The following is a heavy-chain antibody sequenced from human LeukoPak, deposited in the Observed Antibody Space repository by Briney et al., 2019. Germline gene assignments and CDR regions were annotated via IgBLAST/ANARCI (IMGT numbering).Heavy chain of an antibody. J-gene: IGHJ4*02. D-gene: IGHD6-13*01. CDR1: GGSISGYY. CDR2: IYYSGST. V-gene: IGHV4-59*01. Sequence: PSETLSLTCTVSGGSISGYYWSWIRQPPGKGLEWIGYIYYSGSTNYNSSLKSRVTISVDTSKNQFSLKLSSVTAADTAVYYCARESAGFSSSWYGFDYWGQGTLVTVSS. CDR3: ARESAGFSSSWYGFDY.